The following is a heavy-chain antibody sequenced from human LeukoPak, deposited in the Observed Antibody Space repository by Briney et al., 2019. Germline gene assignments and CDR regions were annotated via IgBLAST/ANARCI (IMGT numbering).Heavy chain of an antibody. CDR3: ARDPRDRITIFGVDYYFDY. V-gene: IGHV1-69*13. Sequence: SVKVSCKASGGTFSSYAISWVRQAPGQGLEWMGGIIPIFGTANYAQKFQGRVTITADESTSTAYMELSSLRSEDTAVYYCARDPRDRITIFGVDYYFDYWGQGTLVTVSS. CDR2: IIPIFGTA. CDR1: GGTFSSYA. J-gene: IGHJ4*02. D-gene: IGHD3-3*01.